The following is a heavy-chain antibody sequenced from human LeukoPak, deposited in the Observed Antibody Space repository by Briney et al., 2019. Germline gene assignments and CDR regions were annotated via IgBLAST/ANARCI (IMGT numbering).Heavy chain of an antibody. CDR3: ARDADVIVPAAIPKIFDY. J-gene: IGHJ4*02. CDR2: ICYDGSNK. Sequence: PGGSLRHSCAASGFTFSSYGMHWVRQAPGKGLEWVAVICYDGSNKYYADSVKGRFTISRDNSKNTLYLQMNSLRAEDTAVYYCARDADVIVPAAIPKIFDYWGQGTLVTVSS. CDR1: GFTFSSYG. D-gene: IGHD2-2*02. V-gene: IGHV3-33*01.